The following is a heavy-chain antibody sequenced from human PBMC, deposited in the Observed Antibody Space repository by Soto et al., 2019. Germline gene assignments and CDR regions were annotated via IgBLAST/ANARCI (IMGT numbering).Heavy chain of an antibody. D-gene: IGHD1-26*01. V-gene: IGHV4-31*03. J-gene: IGHJ5*02. CDR3: ARIKISNREKNWFDP. CDR1: GGSINSGGFY. Sequence: SETLSLTCIVSGGSINSGGFYWSWIRQHPEKGLEWIGYIHYSGGAYYNPSLKGRLTISIDSSKTQFSLNLSSVTAADTAMYYCARIKISNREKNWFDPWGQGTLVTVSS. CDR2: IHYSGGA.